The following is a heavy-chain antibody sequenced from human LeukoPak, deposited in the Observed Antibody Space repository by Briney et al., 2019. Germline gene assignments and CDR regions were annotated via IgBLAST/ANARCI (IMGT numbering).Heavy chain of an antibody. Sequence: SETLSLTCAVYGGSFSGYYWSWIRQPPGKGLEWIGEINHSGSTNYNPSLKSRVTISVDTSKNQFSLKLSSVTAADTAVYYCAKVRAEGAYDAFDIWGQGTMVTVSS. CDR2: INHSGST. CDR3: AKVRAEGAYDAFDI. J-gene: IGHJ3*02. CDR1: GGSFSGYY. V-gene: IGHV4-34*01. D-gene: IGHD1-26*01.